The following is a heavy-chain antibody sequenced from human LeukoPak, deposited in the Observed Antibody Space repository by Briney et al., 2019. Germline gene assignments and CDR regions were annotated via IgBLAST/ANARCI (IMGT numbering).Heavy chain of an antibody. CDR3: ARATGGHYDY. V-gene: IGHV3-64*01. CDR1: GFTFCSYA. J-gene: IGHJ4*02. D-gene: IGHD1-1*01. Sequence: GGSLRLSCAASGFTFCSYAMYWVRQAPGKGLEYVSAISSNGGSTYYANSVKGRFTISRDNSKNTLYLQMGSLRAEDMAVYYCARATGGHYDYWGPGTLVTVSS. CDR2: ISSNGGST.